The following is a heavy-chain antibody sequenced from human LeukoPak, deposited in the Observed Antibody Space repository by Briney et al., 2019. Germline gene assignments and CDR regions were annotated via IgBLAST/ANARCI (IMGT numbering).Heavy chain of an antibody. CDR2: IYYSGST. D-gene: IGHD2-2*02. Sequence: SQTLSLTCTVSGGSISSGSYYWGWIRQPPGQGLEWIGSIYYSGSTYYNPSLKSRVTISVATSKNQFSLRLNSMTAADTSVYYCARQAYCSSTSCYKLDQWGQGTLVTVSS. V-gene: IGHV4-39*01. CDR3: ARQAYCSSTSCYKLDQ. J-gene: IGHJ4*02. CDR1: GGSISSGSYY.